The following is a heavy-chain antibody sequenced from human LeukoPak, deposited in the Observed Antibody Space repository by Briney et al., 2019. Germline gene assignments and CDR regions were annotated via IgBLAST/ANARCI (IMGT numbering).Heavy chain of an antibody. CDR2: LYHSDSA. CDR3: ARQHDSYYYYYIDV. V-gene: IGHV4-38-2*01. CDR1: GYSISNNYY. Sequence: SETLSLTCAVSGYSISNNYYWVWIRQPPGRGLEWIGSLYHSDSAYYNTSLRSRVSMSVDTSKNQFSLTLSFVTAADTAVYYCARQHDSYYYYYIDVWGSGTTVTVSS. J-gene: IGHJ6*03.